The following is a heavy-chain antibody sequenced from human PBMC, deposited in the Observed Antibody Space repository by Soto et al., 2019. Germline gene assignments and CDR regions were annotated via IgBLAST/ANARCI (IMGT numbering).Heavy chain of an antibody. V-gene: IGHV4-39*01. Sequence: QLQLQESGPGLVKPSETLSLTCTVSGGSISGSSYYWGWIRQPPGKGLEWIGSIYYSGSTYYKPSLTIRVTLPVDTSKNQCSLQLSSVTAADTAVYYCAGLPYYTASSGFDYWGQGTLVTVSS. CDR1: GGSISGSSYY. CDR3: AGLPYYTASSGFDY. D-gene: IGHD3-22*01. J-gene: IGHJ4*02. CDR2: IYYSGST.